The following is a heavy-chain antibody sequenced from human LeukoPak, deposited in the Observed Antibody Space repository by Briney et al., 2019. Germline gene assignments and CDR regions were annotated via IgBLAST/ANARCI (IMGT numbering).Heavy chain of an antibody. CDR3: AREAANCSSTSCYANYYYMDV. V-gene: IGHV1-8*02. Sequence: ASVKVSCKASGGTFSSYAINWVRQATGQGLEWMGWMNPNSGNTGYAQKFQGRVTMTRNTSISTAYMELSRLRSEDTAVYYCAREAANCSSTSCYANYYYMDVWGKGTTVTVSS. D-gene: IGHD2-2*01. J-gene: IGHJ6*03. CDR1: GGTFSSYA. CDR2: MNPNSGNT.